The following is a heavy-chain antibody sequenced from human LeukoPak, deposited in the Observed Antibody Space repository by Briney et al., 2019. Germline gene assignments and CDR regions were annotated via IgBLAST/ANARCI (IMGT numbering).Heavy chain of an antibody. CDR3: ARLDMYYDILTGYLPLKYYFDY. D-gene: IGHD3-9*01. V-gene: IGHV3-23*01. J-gene: IGHJ4*02. Sequence: PGGSLRLSCAASGFTFSSYAMSWVRQAPGKGLEWVSAISGSGDSTYYADSVKGRFTISRDNSKNTLYLQMNSLRAEDTAVYYCARLDMYYDILTGYLPLKYYFDYWGQGTLVTVSS. CDR1: GFTFSSYA. CDR2: ISGSGDST.